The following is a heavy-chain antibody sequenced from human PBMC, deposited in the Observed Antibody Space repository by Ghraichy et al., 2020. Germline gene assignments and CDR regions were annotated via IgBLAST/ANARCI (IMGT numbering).Heavy chain of an antibody. Sequence: VQVSCKASGYTFTSYGISWVRQAPGQGLEWMGWISAYNGNTNYAQKLQGRVTMTTDTSTSTAYMELRSLRSDDTAVYYCARVSYCSGGSCSRRFSAWFDPWGQGTLVTVSS. V-gene: IGHV1-18*01. J-gene: IGHJ5*02. CDR3: ARVSYCSGGSCSRRFSAWFDP. CDR2: ISAYNGNT. CDR1: GYTFTSYG. D-gene: IGHD2-15*01.